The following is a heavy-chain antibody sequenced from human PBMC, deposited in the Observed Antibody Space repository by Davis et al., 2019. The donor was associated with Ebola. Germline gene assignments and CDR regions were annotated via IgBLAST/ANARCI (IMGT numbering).Heavy chain of an antibody. CDR3: AKLGGGKIYYYYGMDV. CDR2: IRYDGSNK. CDR1: GFTISSYG. D-gene: IGHD4-23*01. V-gene: IGHV3-30*02. Sequence: GESLKISCAASGFTISSYGMHWVRQAPGKGLEWVAFIRYDGSNKYYADSVKGRFTIARDNSKNTLYLQMNSLRAEDTAVYYCAKLGGGKIYYYYGMDVWGQGTTVTVSS. J-gene: IGHJ6*02.